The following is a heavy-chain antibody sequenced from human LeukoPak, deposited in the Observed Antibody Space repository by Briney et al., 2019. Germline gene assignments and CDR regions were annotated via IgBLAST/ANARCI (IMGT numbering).Heavy chain of an antibody. CDR2: INHSGST. CDR3: ARRLVYSNYALKRFAFDY. Sequence: PSETLSLTCAVYGGSFSGYYWSWIRQPSGKGLEWIGEINHSGSTNYNPSLKSRVTISVDTSKNQFSLKLSSVTAADTAVYYCARRLVYSNYALKRFAFDYWGQGTLVTVSS. J-gene: IGHJ4*02. V-gene: IGHV4-34*01. CDR1: GGSFSGYY. D-gene: IGHD4-11*01.